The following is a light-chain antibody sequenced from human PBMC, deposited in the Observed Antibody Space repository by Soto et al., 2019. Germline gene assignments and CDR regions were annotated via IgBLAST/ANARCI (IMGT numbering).Light chain of an antibody. Sequence: DIVMTQSPDSLAVSLGERATINCKSSQSVLYSSNNENYLAWYQQKPGQPPKLLISWASTREFGVPDRFSGSGSGTDFNLTISTLQAEDVAVYYCQPYYSTPPTFGQGTKVEIK. CDR1: QSVLYSSNNENY. CDR3: QPYYSTPPT. V-gene: IGKV4-1*01. CDR2: WAS. J-gene: IGKJ1*01.